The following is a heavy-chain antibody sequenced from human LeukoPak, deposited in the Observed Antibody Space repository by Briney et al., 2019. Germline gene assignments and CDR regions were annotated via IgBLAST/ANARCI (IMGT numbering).Heavy chain of an antibody. CDR2: INHSGSA. CDR3: ARGQGTVTTH. CDR1: GGSFSGYY. D-gene: IGHD4-11*01. V-gene: IGHV4-34*01. J-gene: IGHJ4*02. Sequence: PSETLSLTCAVYGGSFSGYYWSWIRQPPGKGLEWIGEINHSGSANCNPSLMSRVTISLDTSKNHFSLNLSSVTAADTAVYYCARGQGTVTTHWGQGTLVTVSS.